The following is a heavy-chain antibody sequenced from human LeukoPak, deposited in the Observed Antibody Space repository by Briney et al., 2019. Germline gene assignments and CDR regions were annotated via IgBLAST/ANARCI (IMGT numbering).Heavy chain of an antibody. CDR1: GFTFSTYA. D-gene: IGHD6-19*01. CDR3: AKDFFNSGIAVVGSFDY. Sequence: PGGSLRLSCAASGFTFSTYAMTWVRQAPGKGLEWVSLISGTGGSTYYADSVRGRFTISRDNSKNTLYLQMNSLRAEDTAVYYCAKDFFNSGIAVVGSFDYWGQGTLVTVSS. V-gene: IGHV3-23*01. J-gene: IGHJ4*02. CDR2: ISGTGGST.